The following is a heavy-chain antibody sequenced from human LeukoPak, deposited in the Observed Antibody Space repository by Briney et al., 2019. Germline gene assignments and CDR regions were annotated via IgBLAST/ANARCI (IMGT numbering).Heavy chain of an antibody. V-gene: IGHV3-48*01. D-gene: IGHD3-22*01. Sequence: GGSLRLSCAASGFTFSSYSMNWVRQAPGKGLEWVSYISSSSSTIYYADSVKGRFTISRDNAKNSLYLQMNSLRAEDTAVYYCARGGSSGYYVNWYFDLWGRGTLVTVSS. J-gene: IGHJ2*01. CDR1: GFTFSSYS. CDR2: ISSSSSTI. CDR3: ARGGSSGYYVNWYFDL.